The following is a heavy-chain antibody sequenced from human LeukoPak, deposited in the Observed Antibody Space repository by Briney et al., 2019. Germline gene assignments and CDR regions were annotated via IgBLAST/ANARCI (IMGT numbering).Heavy chain of an antibody. CDR1: GYTFTSNY. CDR2: ISPSGGST. V-gene: IGHV1-46*01. Sequence: ASVKVSCKAFGYTFTSNYMHWVRQAPGQGPEWMGVISPSGGSTTYAQKFQGRVTLTRDMSTSTDYLELSSLRSEDTAVYYCARDNSVRDEAWWLNPWGQGTLVTVSS. J-gene: IGHJ5*02. D-gene: IGHD5-24*01. CDR3: ARDNSVRDEAWWLNP.